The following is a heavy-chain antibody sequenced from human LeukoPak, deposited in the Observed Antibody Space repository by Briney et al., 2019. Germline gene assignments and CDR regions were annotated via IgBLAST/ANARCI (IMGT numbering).Heavy chain of an antibody. CDR2: RSFDGSNK. J-gene: IGHJ4*02. Sequence: PWGSLRLSCAASGFTFSSYALHWVRQAPGKGLEWVALRSFDGSNKYYADSVKGRFFICRDYSKNTLYPQMNTLRAEDTAVYYCATPGEMATISYFDYWGQGTLVTVSS. D-gene: IGHD5-12*01. CDR3: ATPGEMATISYFDY. V-gene: IGHV3-30-3*01. CDR1: GFTFSSYA.